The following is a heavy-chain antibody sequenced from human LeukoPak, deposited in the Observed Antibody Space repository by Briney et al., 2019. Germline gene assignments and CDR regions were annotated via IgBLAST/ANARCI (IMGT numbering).Heavy chain of an antibody. Sequence: SGTLSLTCAVSGGSITSNNWWSWVRQPPGKGLEWIGEIYHSGSTNYNPSLKSRVTISVDTSKNQFSLKLSSVTAADTAVYYCARVGYSGYDWVFRYYYMDVWGKGTTVTVSS. CDR2: IYHSGST. J-gene: IGHJ6*03. CDR3: ARVGYSGYDWVFRYYYMDV. CDR1: GGSITSNNW. D-gene: IGHD5-12*01. V-gene: IGHV4-4*02.